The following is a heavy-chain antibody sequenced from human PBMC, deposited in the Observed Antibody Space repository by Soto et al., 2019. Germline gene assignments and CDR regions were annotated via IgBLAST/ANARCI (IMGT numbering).Heavy chain of an antibody. CDR1: GGTFSSLS. CDR2: IIPIYGTA. CDR3: VADYVEPAMARIDH. J-gene: IGHJ5*02. Sequence: ASVKVSCKASGGTFSSLSISWVRQVPGQGLEWMGLIIPIYGTATYAQKFQGRVTITADDSTSTAYMDLSSLISEDTAVYYCVADYVEPAMARIDHWGQGTLVTVSS. V-gene: IGHV1-69*13. D-gene: IGHD5-18*01.